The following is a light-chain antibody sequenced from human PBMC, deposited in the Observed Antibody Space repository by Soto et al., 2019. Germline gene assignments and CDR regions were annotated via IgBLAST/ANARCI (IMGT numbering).Light chain of an antibody. CDR2: DVS. CDR1: SSDVGGYNY. J-gene: IGLJ3*02. Sequence: QSVLTQPRSVSGSPGQSVTISCTGSSSDVGGYNYVSWYQQHPGKAPKLIIYDVSKRPSGVPDRFSGSKSGNTASLTISGLQAEDEADYYCCPYAGSYTWVFGGGTKVTVL. CDR3: CPYAGSYTWV. V-gene: IGLV2-11*01.